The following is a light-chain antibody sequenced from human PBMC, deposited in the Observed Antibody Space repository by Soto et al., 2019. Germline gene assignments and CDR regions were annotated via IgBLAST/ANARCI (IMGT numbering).Light chain of an antibody. CDR1: QNVLHSSNNKNY. J-gene: IGKJ1*01. Sequence: DIVMTQSPDSLAVSLGERATINCKSSQNVLHSSNNKNYLAWYQHKPGQPPKLLIYWASTRESGVPDRFSGSGSGTDFTLAISSLQDEDVAVYYCQQYYTTWTFGQGTKVEIK. V-gene: IGKV4-1*01. CDR2: WAS. CDR3: QQYYTTWT.